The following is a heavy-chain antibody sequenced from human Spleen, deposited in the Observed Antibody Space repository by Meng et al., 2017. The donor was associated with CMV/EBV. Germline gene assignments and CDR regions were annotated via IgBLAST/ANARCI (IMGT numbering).Heavy chain of an antibody. CDR2: INPNSGGT. CDR3: ARAIRYFDWLPHLDY. Sequence: ASVKVSCKASGYTFTGYYMHWVRQAPGQGLEWMGWINPNSGGTNYAQKFQGRVTMTRDTSISTAYMELSRLRSDDTAVYYCARAIRYFDWLPHLDYWGQGTLVTVSS. J-gene: IGHJ4*02. CDR1: GYTFTGYY. D-gene: IGHD3-9*01. V-gene: IGHV1-2*02.